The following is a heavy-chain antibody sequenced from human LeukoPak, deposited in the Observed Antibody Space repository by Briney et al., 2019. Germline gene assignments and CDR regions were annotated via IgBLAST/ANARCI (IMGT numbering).Heavy chain of an antibody. J-gene: IGHJ4*02. V-gene: IGHV3-11*05. Sequence: PGGSLRLSRAASGFTFSDYYMSWIRQAPGKGLEWISYITSSSSDTNYADSVKGRFTISRDNAKKSLYLQMNSLRAEDTAVYYCARDYDILTGYFRGGFDYWGQGTLVTVSS. CDR1: GFTFSDYY. CDR3: ARDYDILTGYFRGGFDY. D-gene: IGHD3-9*01. CDR2: ITSSSSDT.